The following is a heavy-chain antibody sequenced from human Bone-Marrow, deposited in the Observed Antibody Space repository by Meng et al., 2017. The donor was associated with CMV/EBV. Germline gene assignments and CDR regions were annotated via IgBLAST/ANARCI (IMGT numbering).Heavy chain of an antibody. CDR2: IYPGDSDT. Sequence: KVSCKGSGYSFTNYWIGWVRQMPGKGLEWMGIIYPGDSDTRYNPSFQGQVTISADKSIGTAYLQWSSLKASDSAMYYCARRGSWLQSDYWGQGTRVTVSS. V-gene: IGHV5-51*01. CDR1: GYSFTNYW. D-gene: IGHD5-24*01. CDR3: ARRGSWLQSDY. J-gene: IGHJ4*02.